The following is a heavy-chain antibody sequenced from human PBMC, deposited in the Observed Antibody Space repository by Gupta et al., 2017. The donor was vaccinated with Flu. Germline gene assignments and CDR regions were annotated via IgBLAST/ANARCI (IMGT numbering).Heavy chain of an antibody. J-gene: IGHJ4*02. CDR3: ARGYDY. V-gene: IGHV1-18*01. CDR2: IDAYNGNT. CDR1: GYSFSSFG. D-gene: IGHD5-12*01. Sequence: QVQLVQSGAGVKKPGASVKVSCKASGYSFSSFGIHWVRQAPGHGLEWMGWIDAYNGNTYYAQKFQGRAFMTSDTSTSTAHMEVTNLRSDDTAIYYCARGYDYWGQGTLVTVSS.